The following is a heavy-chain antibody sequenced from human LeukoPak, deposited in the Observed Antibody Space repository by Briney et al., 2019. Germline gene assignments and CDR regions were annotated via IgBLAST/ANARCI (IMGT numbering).Heavy chain of an antibody. D-gene: IGHD6-19*01. Sequence: GGSLRLSCTASGFSFSDYHMNWVRQAPGKGPEWVSYITSSGRTIYYADSVRGRFAVSRDNAKNSLFLQMSSLRAGDTAVYYCARRGALAGTSDHWGQGTLVTVSS. J-gene: IGHJ4*02. V-gene: IGHV3-48*01. CDR1: GFSFSDYH. CDR2: ITSSGRTI. CDR3: ARRGALAGTSDH.